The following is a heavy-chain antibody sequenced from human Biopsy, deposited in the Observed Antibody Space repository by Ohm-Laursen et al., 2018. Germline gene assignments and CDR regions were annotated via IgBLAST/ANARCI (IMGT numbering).Heavy chain of an antibody. V-gene: IGHV1-18*01. CDR3: ARAKLEPVYYYYGMDV. CDR1: GYTFTSYG. CDR2: INTENGNT. J-gene: IGHJ6*02. D-gene: IGHD1-1*01. Sequence: ASVKVSCKASGYTFTSYGISWVRQAPGQGLEWMGWINTENGNTIYAQNLQGRVTMTADTSTSTAYMEVTSLRSDDTAVYYCARAKLEPVYYYYGMDVWDQGTTVTVSS.